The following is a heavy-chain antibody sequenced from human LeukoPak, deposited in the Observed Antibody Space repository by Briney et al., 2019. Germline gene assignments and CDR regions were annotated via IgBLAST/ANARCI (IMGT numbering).Heavy chain of an antibody. D-gene: IGHD4-23*01. CDR2: MSSSSSTI. CDR3: ARVQPPPTVVTPRYYYYGMDV. CDR1: GFTFSSYS. Sequence: GGTLRLSCAASGFTFSSYSMNWVRQAPGKGLEWVSYMSSSSSTIYYADSVKGRFTISRDNDKNSLYLQMNSLRDEDTAVYYCARVQPPPTVVTPRYYYYGMDVWGQGTTVTVS. J-gene: IGHJ6*02. V-gene: IGHV3-48*02.